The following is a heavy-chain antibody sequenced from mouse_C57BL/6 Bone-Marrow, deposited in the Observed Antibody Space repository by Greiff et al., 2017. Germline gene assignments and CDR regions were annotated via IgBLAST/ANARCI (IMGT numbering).Heavy chain of an antibody. Sequence: QVHVKQPGAELVKPGASVKVSCKASGYTFTSYWMHWVKQRPGQGLEWIGRIHPSDSDTNYNQKFKGKATLTVDKSSSTAYMQLSSLTSEDSAVYYCAIRGSNWYAMDYWGQGTSVTVSS. CDR3: AIRGSNWYAMDY. D-gene: IGHD4-1*01. CDR1: GYTFTSYW. V-gene: IGHV1-74*01. CDR2: IHPSDSDT. J-gene: IGHJ4*01.